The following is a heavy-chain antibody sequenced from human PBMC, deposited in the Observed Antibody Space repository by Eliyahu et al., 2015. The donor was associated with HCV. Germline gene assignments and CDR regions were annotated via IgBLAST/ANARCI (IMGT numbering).Heavy chain of an antibody. CDR2: INHSGST. V-gene: IGHV4-34*01. D-gene: IGHD1-26*01. Sequence: QVQLQQWGAGLLKPSETLSLTCAVYGGSFSGYYWSWIRQPPGKGLEWIGEINHSGSTNYNPSLKSRVTISVDTSKNQFSLKLSSVTAADTAVYYCARAGGSTYSGSYLGWFDPWGQGTLVTVSS. J-gene: IGHJ5*02. CDR1: GGSFSGYY. CDR3: ARAGGSTYSGSYLGWFDP.